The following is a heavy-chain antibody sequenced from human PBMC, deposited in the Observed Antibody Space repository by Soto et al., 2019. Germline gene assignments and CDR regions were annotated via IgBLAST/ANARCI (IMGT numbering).Heavy chain of an antibody. D-gene: IGHD3-3*01. CDR2: IVVGSGNT. CDR3: AAGYSITIFGVVIYPWAFDI. Sequence: EASLKVSCKASGFTFTSSAMQWVRRARGQRLEWIGWIVVGSGNTNYAQKFQERVTITRDMSTSTAYMELSSLRSEDTAVYYCAAGYSITIFGVVIYPWAFDIWGQGTMVTVSS. CDR1: GFTFTSSA. J-gene: IGHJ3*02. V-gene: IGHV1-58*02.